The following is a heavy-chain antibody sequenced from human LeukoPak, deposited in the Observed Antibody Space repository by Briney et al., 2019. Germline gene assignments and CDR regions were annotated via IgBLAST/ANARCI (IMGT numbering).Heavy chain of an antibody. CDR3: ARVVGATFYYYYYGMDV. CDR2: MNPNSGNT. J-gene: IGHJ6*02. V-gene: IGHV1-8*01. Sequence: ASVKVSCKASGYTFTSYDINWVRQATGQGLEWMGWMNPNSGNTGYAQKFQDRVTMTRNTSISTAYMELSSLRSEDTAVYYCARVVGATFYYYYYGMDVWGQGTTVTVSS. D-gene: IGHD1-26*01. CDR1: GYTFTSYD.